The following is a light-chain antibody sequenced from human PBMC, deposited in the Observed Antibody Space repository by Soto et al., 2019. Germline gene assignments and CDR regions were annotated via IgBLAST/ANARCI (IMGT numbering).Light chain of an antibody. CDR1: QSVRGNY. J-gene: IGKJ1*01. CDR2: GAS. Sequence: EIVLTQSPGTLSLSPGEISTLSCRSSQSVRGNYLAWYQQKRGQAPRLLIHGASNRATGIPDRFSGSGSGTDFTLTITRLEPEDFAVYYCQQYGGSPRTFGQGTKVDI. V-gene: IGKV3-20*01. CDR3: QQYGGSPRT.